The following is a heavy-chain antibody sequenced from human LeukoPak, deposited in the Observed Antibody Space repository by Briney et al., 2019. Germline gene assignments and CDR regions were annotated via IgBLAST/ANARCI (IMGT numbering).Heavy chain of an antibody. Sequence: GGSLRLSRAAPGFSFHDYAIHWVRQAPGKGLEWVSLISGDGGSTFYADSVKGRFTISRDNSKNSLYLQMSSLRSEDTALYYCARESDSSGWYDYWGQGTLVTVSS. D-gene: IGHD6-19*01. CDR3: ARESDSSGWYDY. CDR2: ISGDGGST. CDR1: GFSFHDYA. V-gene: IGHV3-43*02. J-gene: IGHJ4*02.